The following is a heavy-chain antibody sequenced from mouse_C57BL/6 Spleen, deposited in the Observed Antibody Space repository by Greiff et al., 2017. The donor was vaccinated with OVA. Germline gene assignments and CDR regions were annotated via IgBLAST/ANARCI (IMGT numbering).Heavy chain of an antibody. CDR1: GYTFTGYW. V-gene: IGHV1-9*01. J-gene: IGHJ2*01. Sequence: QVQLQQSGAELMKPGASVKLSCKATGYTFTGYWLEWVQQRPGHGLEWIGEILPGSGSTNYHEKFKGKATFTADTSSNTDYMQLSSLTTEDAAIYYWARGSLDGDYWGQGTTLTVSS. CDR2: ILPGSGST. CDR3: ARGSLDGDY.